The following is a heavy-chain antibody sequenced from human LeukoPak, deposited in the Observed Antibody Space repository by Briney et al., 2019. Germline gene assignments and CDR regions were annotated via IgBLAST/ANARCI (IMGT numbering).Heavy chain of an antibody. J-gene: IGHJ3*02. V-gene: IGHV1-46*01. Sequence: GASVKVSCKASGYTFASYYMHWVRQAPGQGLEWMGIINPSGGSTSYAQKFQGRVTMTRDTSTSTVYMELSSLRSEDTAVYYCARDIQVGATYLHTDAFDIWGQGTMVTVSS. CDR1: GYTFASYY. CDR2: INPSGGST. CDR3: ARDIQVGATYLHTDAFDI. D-gene: IGHD1-26*01.